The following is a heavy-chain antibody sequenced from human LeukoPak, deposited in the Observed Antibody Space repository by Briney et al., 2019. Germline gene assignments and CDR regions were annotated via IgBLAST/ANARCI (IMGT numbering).Heavy chain of an antibody. J-gene: IGHJ4*02. CDR2: IKPDGSGE. Sequence: GGSLRLSCAASGFIFSNYWMTWVRQAPGKALEWVANIKPDGSGEYYVDSLKSRFTISRDNAENSLFLQMNNLRVDDTAVYYCARSGGYGWDYWGQGAVVIVSS. CDR3: ARSGGYGWDY. V-gene: IGHV3-7*01. CDR1: GFIFSNYW. D-gene: IGHD5-12*01.